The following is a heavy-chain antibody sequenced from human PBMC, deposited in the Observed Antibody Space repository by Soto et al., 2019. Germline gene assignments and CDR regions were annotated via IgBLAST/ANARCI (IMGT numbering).Heavy chain of an antibody. D-gene: IGHD6-19*01. V-gene: IGHV1-69*01. J-gene: IGHJ4*02. CDR3: ARGLFGQQWLVGFDT. CDR2: TIPMFVTA. Sequence: QVQLVQSGADVKKPGSSVKVSCKASGDTFSNYIFSWVRQAPGQGLEWVGGTIPMFVTAQYAQRLQGRVTITADESTSTVYMELTSLRSDDTAVYYCARGLFGQQWLVGFDTWGQRTLVTVSS. CDR1: GDTFSNYI.